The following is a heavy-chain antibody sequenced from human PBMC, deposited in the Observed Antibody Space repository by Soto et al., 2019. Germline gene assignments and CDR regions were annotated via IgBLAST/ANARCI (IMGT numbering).Heavy chain of an antibody. CDR3: ASSVRVYYDYIWGSYRRMATAFDI. D-gene: IGHD3-16*02. CDR1: GFTFSSYS. CDR2: ISSSSSYI. J-gene: IGHJ3*02. V-gene: IGHV3-21*01. Sequence: GGSLRLSCAASGFTFSSYSMNWVRQAPGKGLEWVSSISSSSSYIYYADSVKGRFTISRDNAKNSLYLQMNSLRAEDTAVYYCASSVRVYYDYIWGSYRRMATAFDIWGQGTMVTVSS.